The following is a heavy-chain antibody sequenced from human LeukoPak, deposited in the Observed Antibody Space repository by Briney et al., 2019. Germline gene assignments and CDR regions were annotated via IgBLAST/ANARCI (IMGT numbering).Heavy chain of an antibody. V-gene: IGHV3-21*01. J-gene: IGHJ4*02. Sequence: AGGSLRLSCAASGFTFSSYAMNWVRQAPGKGLEWVSSIDSSSSYIYYADSVKGRFTISRVNAKNSLFLQMNSLRAEDTAVYYCARGPHGGFVIIPTEFWGQGTLVTVSS. CDR3: ARGPHGGFVIIPTEF. CDR2: IDSSSSYI. CDR1: GFTFSSYA. D-gene: IGHD3-3*01.